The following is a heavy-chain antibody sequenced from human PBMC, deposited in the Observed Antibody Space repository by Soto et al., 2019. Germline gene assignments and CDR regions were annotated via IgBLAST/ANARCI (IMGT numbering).Heavy chain of an antibody. D-gene: IGHD2-15*01. V-gene: IGHV1-3*01. J-gene: IGHJ3*02. CDR2: INAGNGNT. CDR1: GETFTSYA. Sequence: ASVKVSCKASGETFTSYAMHWVRQARGQRLEWMGWINAGNGNTKYSQKFQGRVTITRDTSASTAYMELSSLRSEDTAVYYCARVLDCIVVVVDHGAFDMWGQGTMVTVSS. CDR3: ARVLDCIVVVVDHGAFDM.